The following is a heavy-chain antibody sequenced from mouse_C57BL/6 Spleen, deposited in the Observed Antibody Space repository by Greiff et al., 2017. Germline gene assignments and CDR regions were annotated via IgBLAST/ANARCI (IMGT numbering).Heavy chain of an antibody. J-gene: IGHJ2*01. V-gene: IGHV1-54*01. CDR3: ARGWYGYFDY. Sequence: VQLQQSGAELVRPGTSVKVSCKASGYAFTNYLIEWVKQRPGQGLEWIGVINPGSGGTNYNEKFKGKATLTADKSSSTAYMQRSSLTSEDSSVYFCARGWYGYFDYWGQGTTLTVSS. CDR1: GYAFTNYL. CDR2: INPGSGGT. D-gene: IGHD1-1*02.